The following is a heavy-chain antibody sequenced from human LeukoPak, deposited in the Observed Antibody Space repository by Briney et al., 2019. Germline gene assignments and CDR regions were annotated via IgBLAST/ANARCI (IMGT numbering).Heavy chain of an antibody. D-gene: IGHD6-19*01. V-gene: IGHV4-34*01. J-gene: IGHJ3*02. Sequence: PSETLSLTCTVSGGSFSGYYWSWIRQPPGKGLEWIGEINHSGSTNYNPSLKSRVTISVDTSKNQFSLKLSSATAADTAVYYCARGYSSGWYGRAFDIWGQGTMVTVSS. CDR2: INHSGST. CDR1: GGSFSGYY. CDR3: ARGYSSGWYGRAFDI.